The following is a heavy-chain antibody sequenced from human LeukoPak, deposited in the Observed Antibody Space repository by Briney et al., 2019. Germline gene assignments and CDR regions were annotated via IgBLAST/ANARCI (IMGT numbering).Heavy chain of an antibody. D-gene: IGHD6-13*01. CDR3: ARGTSYSSSWYYDYYYGMDV. J-gene: IGHJ6*02. CDR1: GFTFSSYA. Sequence: GGSLRLSCAASGFTFSSYAMHWVRQAPGKGLEWVAVISYDGSNKYYADSVKGRFTISRDNSKNTLYLQMNSLRAEDTAAYYCARGTSYSSSWYYDYYYGMDVWGQGTTVTVSS. CDR2: ISYDGSNK. V-gene: IGHV3-30-3*01.